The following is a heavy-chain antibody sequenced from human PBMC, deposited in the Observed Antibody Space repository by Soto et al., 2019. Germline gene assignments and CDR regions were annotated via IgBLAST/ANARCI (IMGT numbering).Heavy chain of an antibody. CDR2: MYHSGNT. D-gene: IGHD3-22*01. CDR1: GASITSADFY. Sequence: TLSLTCTVSGASITSADFYCSWIRQHPGKGLEWIGYMYHSGNTYYNPSLRSRLTMSLDTSKNQLSMKLTSVTAADTAAYYCVKYYYDSSGLNWFDPWGPGTLVTVS. J-gene: IGHJ5*02. CDR3: VKYYYDSSGLNWFDP. V-gene: IGHV4-31*03.